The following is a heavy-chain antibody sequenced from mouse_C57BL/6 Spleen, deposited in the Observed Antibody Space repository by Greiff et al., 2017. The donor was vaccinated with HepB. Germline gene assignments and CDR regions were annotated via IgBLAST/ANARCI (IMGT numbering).Heavy chain of an antibody. CDR2: ISSGSSTI. J-gene: IGHJ4*01. Sequence: EVKLVESGGGLVKPGGSLKLSCAASGFTFSDYGMHWVRQAPEKGLEWVAYISSGSSTIYYADTVKGRFTISRDNAKNTLFLQMTSLRSEDTAMYYCARPDYSKGGYAMDYWGQGTSVTVSS. CDR1: GFTFSDYG. D-gene: IGHD2-5*01. V-gene: IGHV5-17*01. CDR3: ARPDYSKGGYAMDY.